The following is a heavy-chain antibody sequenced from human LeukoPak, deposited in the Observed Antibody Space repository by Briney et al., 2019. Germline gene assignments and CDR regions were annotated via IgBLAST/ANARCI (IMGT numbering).Heavy chain of an antibody. CDR2: INPNSGGT. V-gene: IGHV1-2*02. D-gene: IGHD3-16*02. CDR3: ARPYLWGSYHDAFDI. CDR1: GYTFTGYY. J-gene: IGHJ3*02. Sequence: GASVKVSFKASGYTFTGYYLHWVRQAPGQGLEWMGWINPNSGGTYYEQNFRGRVTMTRDTSISTAYMELSRLRSDDTAVYYCARPYLWGSYHDAFDIWGQGSMVTVSS.